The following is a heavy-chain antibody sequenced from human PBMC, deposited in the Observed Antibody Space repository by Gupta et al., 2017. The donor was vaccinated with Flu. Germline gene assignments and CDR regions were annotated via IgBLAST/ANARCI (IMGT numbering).Heavy chain of an antibody. CDR3: AKRNDMFLSGYYDYFDY. CDR1: GFTFSSYA. Sequence: EVQLLESGGGLVQPGGSLRLSCAASGFTFSSYAMSWVRQAPGKGLEWVSAISGSGGSTYYADSVKGRFTISRDNSKNTLYLQMNSLRAEDTAVYYCAKRNDMFLSGYYDYFDYWGQGTLVTVSS. CDR2: ISGSGGST. D-gene: IGHD3-22*01. J-gene: IGHJ4*02. V-gene: IGHV3-23*01.